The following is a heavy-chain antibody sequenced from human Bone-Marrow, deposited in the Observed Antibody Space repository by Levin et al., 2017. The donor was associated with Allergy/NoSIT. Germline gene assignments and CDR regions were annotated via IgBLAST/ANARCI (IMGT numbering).Heavy chain of an antibody. CDR2: INHLGSS. D-gene: IGHD3-16*02. Sequence: SQTLSLTCAVYGGSFSGYYWSWIRQPPGKGLEWIGEINHLGSSHYNPTLKSRVTISVDTSKNQFSLRLSSVSAADTAVYYCARLCPHDNIWGTYRYIYYFDYWGQGTLVTVSS. CDR1: GGSFSGYY. V-gene: IGHV4-34*01. CDR3: ARLCPHDNIWGTYRYIYYFDY. J-gene: IGHJ4*02.